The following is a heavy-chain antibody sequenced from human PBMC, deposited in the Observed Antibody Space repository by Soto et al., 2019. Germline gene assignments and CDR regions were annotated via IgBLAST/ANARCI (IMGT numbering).Heavy chain of an antibody. D-gene: IGHD6-19*01. CDR2: ISGSGNYT. CDR1: GFTFSTYP. V-gene: IGHV3-21*04. CDR3: AKGVAVAGS. Sequence: PGGSLRLSCAASGFTFSTYPMNWVRQAPGKGLEWVSSISGSGNYTHYADFLRGRFTISRDNAKTSLYLQMNSLRAEDTAVYYCAKGVAVAGSWGQGTLVTVSS. J-gene: IGHJ5*02.